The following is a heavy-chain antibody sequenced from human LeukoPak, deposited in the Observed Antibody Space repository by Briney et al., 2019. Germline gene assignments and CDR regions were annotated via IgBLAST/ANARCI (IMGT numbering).Heavy chain of an antibody. CDR2: IIPIFGTA. J-gene: IGHJ6*03. V-gene: IGHV1-69*13. D-gene: IGHD2-8*01. CDR3: ARGPDIVLIESYMNV. Sequence: SVKVSCKASGGTFSSYAISWVRQAPGQGLEWMGGIIPIFGTANYAQKFQGRVTITADESTSTAYMELSSLRSEDTAVYYCARGPDIVLIESYMNVWGKGTTVTVSS. CDR1: GGTFSSYA.